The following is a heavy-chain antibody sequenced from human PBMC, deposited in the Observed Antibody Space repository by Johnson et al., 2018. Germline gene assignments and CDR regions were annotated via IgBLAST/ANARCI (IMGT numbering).Heavy chain of an antibody. J-gene: IGHJ4*02. CDR3: ARDVGGGDSY. Sequence: VQLQESGGGLVQPGGSLRLSCAASGFDFSNYWMHWVRQVPGKGLVWVSRINTDGRVTNYADSVKGRSTISRDNANNILYLQMNSLSAEDTAVYYCARDVGGGDSYWCQGTLVTGSS. D-gene: IGHD2-21*02. CDR2: INTDGRVT. V-gene: IGHV3-74*01. CDR1: GFDFSNYW.